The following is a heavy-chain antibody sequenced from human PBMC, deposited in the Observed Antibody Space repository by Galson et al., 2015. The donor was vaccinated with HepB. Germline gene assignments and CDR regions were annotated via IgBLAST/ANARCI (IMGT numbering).Heavy chain of an antibody. CDR3: AKDGPGGWGFFHH. CDR1: GFTFSSYA. J-gene: IGHJ1*01. V-gene: IGHV3-23*01. Sequence: SLRLSCAASGFTFSSYAMNWVRQAPGKGLEWVSAISGSGSSTYYADSVKGRFTISRDNSKNTLYLQMNSLRAEDTAVYYCAKDGPGGWGFFHHWGQGTLVTVSS. CDR2: ISGSGSST. D-gene: IGHD2-21*01.